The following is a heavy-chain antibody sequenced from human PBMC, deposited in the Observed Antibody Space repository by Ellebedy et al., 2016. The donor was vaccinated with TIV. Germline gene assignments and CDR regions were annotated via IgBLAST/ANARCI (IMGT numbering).Heavy chain of an antibody. J-gene: IGHJ4*02. CDR3: ERGDCSGGSCYSLDY. V-gene: IGHV4-59*12. Sequence: MPGGSLRLSCTVSGGSISPFYWSWIRQPPGKGLEWIGYISYSGSTNYNPSLKSRVTISVDTSKNQFSLKLSSVTAADTAVYYCERGDCSGGSCYSLDYWGQGTLVTVSS. CDR2: ISYSGST. CDR1: GGSISPFY. D-gene: IGHD2-15*01.